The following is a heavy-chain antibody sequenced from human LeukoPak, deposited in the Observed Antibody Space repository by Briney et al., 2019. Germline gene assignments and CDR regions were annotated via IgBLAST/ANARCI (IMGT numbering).Heavy chain of an antibody. CDR2: IIPIFGTA. CDR1: GFTFTRYA. V-gene: IGHV1-69*13. Sequence: SVKVSCKASGFTFTRYAISWVRQAPGQGLEWMGGIIPIFGTANYAQKFQGRVTITADESTSTAYMELSSLRSEDTAVYYCARRHYCSGGSCYHYYFDYWGQGTLVTVSS. CDR3: ARRHYCSGGSCYHYYFDY. J-gene: IGHJ4*02. D-gene: IGHD2-15*01.